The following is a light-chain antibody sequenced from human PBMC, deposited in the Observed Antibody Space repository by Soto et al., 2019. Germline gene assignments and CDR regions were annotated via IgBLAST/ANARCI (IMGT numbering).Light chain of an antibody. V-gene: IGLV2-8*01. CDR3: SSYAASNKFYFG. J-gene: IGLJ3*02. CDR1: SSDVGGYNY. CDR2: EVT. Sequence: QYAITQPPSSSGSPGQSVTISCTGTSSDVGGYNYVSWYQQYPGRAPKLMNYEVTKRPSGVPDRFSGSKSGNTASRTVSGLHAENEADYYSSSYAASNKFYFGFGGGTKVTVL.